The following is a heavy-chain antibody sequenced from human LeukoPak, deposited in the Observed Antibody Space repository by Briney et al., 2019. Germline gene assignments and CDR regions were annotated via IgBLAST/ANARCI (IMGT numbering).Heavy chain of an antibody. CDR2: VNPNSGNT. D-gene: IGHD4-17*01. CDR1: GYTFTSYD. CDR3: ARGEDYGVLPRGFDP. V-gene: IGHV1-8*03. Sequence: ASVKVSCKASGYTFTSYDINWVRQATGQGLEWMGWVNPNSGNTGYAQKFQGRVTITRNTSISTAYMELSSLRSEDTAVYYCARGEDYGVLPRGFDPWGQGTLVTVSS. J-gene: IGHJ5*02.